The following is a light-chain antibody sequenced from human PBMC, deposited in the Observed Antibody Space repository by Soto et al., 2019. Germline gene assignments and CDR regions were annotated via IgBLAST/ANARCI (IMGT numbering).Light chain of an antibody. Sequence: QSALTQPASVSGSPGQSITISCTGTSSDVGGYKYVSWYQQYPGKAPKLMIYDVSNRPSGVSNRFSGSKSGNTASLTISGLQAEDEADYYCSSYTSSSLDVFGTGTKVTVL. CDR1: SSDVGGYKY. J-gene: IGLJ1*01. CDR3: SSYTSSSLDV. CDR2: DVS. V-gene: IGLV2-14*01.